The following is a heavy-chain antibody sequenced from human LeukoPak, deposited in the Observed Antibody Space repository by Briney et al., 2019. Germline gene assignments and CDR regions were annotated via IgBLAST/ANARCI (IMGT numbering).Heavy chain of an antibody. V-gene: IGHV4-34*01. D-gene: IGHD3-10*01. CDR3: ARGRRGAQPLSPAFDI. CDR2: INHSGST. CDR1: GGSFSGYY. J-gene: IGHJ3*02. Sequence: SETLSLTCAVYGGSFSGYYWSWIRQPPGKGLEWIGEINHSGSTNNNPSLKSRVTISVDTSKNQFSLKVSSVTAADTAAYYCARGRRGAQPLSPAFDIWGQGTMVTVSS.